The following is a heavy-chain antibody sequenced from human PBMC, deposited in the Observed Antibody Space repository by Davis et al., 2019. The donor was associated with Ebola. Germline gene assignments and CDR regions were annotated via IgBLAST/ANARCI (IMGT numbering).Heavy chain of an antibody. V-gene: IGHV3-21*01. CDR1: GFTFSGYE. J-gene: IGHJ5*02. CDR3: ARRNWFDP. CDR2: ITVTSNYT. Sequence: PGGSLRLSCAASGFTFSGYEMNWIRQAPGKGLEWVSSITVTSNYTYYADSVKGRFTISRDNAKNSLYLQMNSLRAEDTAVYYCARRNWFDPWGQGTLVTVSS.